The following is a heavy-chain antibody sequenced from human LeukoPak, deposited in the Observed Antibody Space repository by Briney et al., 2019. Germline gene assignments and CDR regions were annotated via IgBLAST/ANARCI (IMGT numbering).Heavy chain of an antibody. CDR2: IISSGSYI. CDR1: GFTFSIYS. D-gene: IGHD6-13*01. V-gene: IGHV3-21*01. CDR3: AREDASSWDY. Sequence: PGGSLRLSCAASGFTFSIYSMDWVRQAPGKGLEWVSSIISSGSYIYYADSVKGRFTISRDNAKSSLYLQMNSLRAEDTAVYYCAREDASSWDYWGQGILVTVSS. J-gene: IGHJ4*02.